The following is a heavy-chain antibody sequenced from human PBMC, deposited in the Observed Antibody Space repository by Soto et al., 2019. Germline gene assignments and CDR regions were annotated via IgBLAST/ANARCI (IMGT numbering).Heavy chain of an antibody. Sequence: LSLSHTFSGCALSRTGYSSTLIRQPPGKGLEWIGYADYSGSNNYNPSLKSRVTISVDTSKNQFSLKLRSVTAADTAVYYCARLYNWNDQPYYFDYWGQG. D-gene: IGHD1-20*01. CDR3: ARLYNWNDQPYYFDY. CDR2: ADYSGSN. V-gene: IGHV4-61*08. CDR1: GCALSRTGYS. J-gene: IGHJ4*02.